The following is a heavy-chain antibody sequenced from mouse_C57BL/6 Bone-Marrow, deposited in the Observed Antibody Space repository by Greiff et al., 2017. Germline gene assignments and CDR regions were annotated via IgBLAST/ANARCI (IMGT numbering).Heavy chain of an antibody. CDR1: GYAFSSYW. D-gene: IGHD1-1*01. Sequence: VQLQQSGAELVKPGASVKISCKASGYAFSSYWMNWVKQRPGKGLEWIGQLYPGDGDTNYNGKFKGKGNLTADKSSSTAYMRLSSLTSEDAAVYFCATTSRYDGSSYDWFAYGGQGTLVTVSA. J-gene: IGHJ3*01. CDR3: ATTSRYDGSSYDWFAY. CDR2: LYPGDGDT. V-gene: IGHV1-80*01.